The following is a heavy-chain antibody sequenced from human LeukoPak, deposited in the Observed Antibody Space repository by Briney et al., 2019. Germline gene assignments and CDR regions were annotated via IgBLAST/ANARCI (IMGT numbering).Heavy chain of an antibody. V-gene: IGHV3-74*01. J-gene: IGHJ4*02. CDR2: LNSDASST. CDR1: GFTFSSYW. D-gene: IGHD2-21*02. Sequence: GGSLRLSCAASGFTFSSYWMHWVRQAPGKGLVWVSRLNSDASSTSYADSVKGRFTISRDNAKNSLYLQMNSLRAEDTAVYYYARDGGWFNIVVVTAIPGFDYWGQGTLVTVSS. CDR3: ARDGGWFNIVVVTAIPGFDY.